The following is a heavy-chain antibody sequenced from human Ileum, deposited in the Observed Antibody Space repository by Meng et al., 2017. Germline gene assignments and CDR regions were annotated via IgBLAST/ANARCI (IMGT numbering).Heavy chain of an antibody. V-gene: IGHV4-39*01. J-gene: IGHJ4*02. CDR3: ARRAHYGDPPR. CDR1: SGSFTNNNYY. D-gene: IGHD4-17*01. CDR2: IYYGGST. Sequence: QLRLQESGPGLVKPSETLSLTCSVSSGSFTNNNYYWVWIRRPPGKGLEWIGSIYYGGSTYYNPSLKSRVTISVDTSRNQFSLKLIFVTAADTAVYYCARRAHYGDPPRWGQGTLVTVSS.